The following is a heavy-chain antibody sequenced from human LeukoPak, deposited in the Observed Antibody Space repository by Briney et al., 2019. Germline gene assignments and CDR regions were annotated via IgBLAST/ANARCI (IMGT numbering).Heavy chain of an antibody. CDR1: GYTFTRYG. CDR2: ISAYNGNT. V-gene: IGHV1-18*01. J-gene: IGHJ4*02. Sequence: ASVKVSCKASGYTFTRYGINWVRQAPGQGLKWMGWISAYNGNTNYAQKLQGRVTMTTDTSTSTAYMELRSLRSDDTAMYYCARDGVVVVAASDYWGQGTLVTVSS. D-gene: IGHD2-15*01. CDR3: ARDGVVVVAASDY.